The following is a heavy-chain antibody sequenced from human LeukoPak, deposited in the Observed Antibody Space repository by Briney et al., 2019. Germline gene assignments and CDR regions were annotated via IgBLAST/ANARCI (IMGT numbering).Heavy chain of an antibody. Sequence: GESLKISCEGSGYSFTSYWIAWVRQMPGKGLEWMGIIYPGDPYTTYSPSFQGQVTISADKSISTAYLQWRSLKASDTAMYYCARRSGSDALDIWGQGTMVTVSS. J-gene: IGHJ3*02. CDR2: IYPGDPYT. CDR3: ARRSGSDALDI. CDR1: GYSFTSYW. V-gene: IGHV5-51*01. D-gene: IGHD3-10*01.